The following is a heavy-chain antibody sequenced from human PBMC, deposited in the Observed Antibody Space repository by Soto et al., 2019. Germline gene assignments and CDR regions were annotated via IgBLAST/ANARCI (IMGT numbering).Heavy chain of an antibody. CDR2: IWYDGSNK. V-gene: IGHV3-33*01. J-gene: IGHJ4*02. D-gene: IGHD3-3*01. Sequence: PGGSLRLSCAASGFTFSSYGMHWVRQAPGKGLEWVAVIWYDGSNKYYADSVKGRFTISRDNSKNTLYLQMNSLRAEDTAVYYCARDDGEWLSYNYFDYWGQGTLVTVSS. CDR3: ARDDGEWLSYNYFDY. CDR1: GFTFSSYG.